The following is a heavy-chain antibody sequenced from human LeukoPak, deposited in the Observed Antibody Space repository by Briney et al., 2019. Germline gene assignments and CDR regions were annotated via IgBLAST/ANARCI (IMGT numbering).Heavy chain of an antibody. CDR1: GYTFTGYY. V-gene: IGHV1-2*02. CDR2: INPNSGGT. D-gene: IGHD6-19*01. J-gene: IGHJ3*02. Sequence: ASVKVSCKASGYTFTGYYMHWVRQAPGQGREWMGWINPNSGGTNYAQKFQGRVTMTRATSISTAYMELSRLRSDDTAVYYCARGASGNYDAFDIWGQGTMVTVSS. CDR3: ARGASGNYDAFDI.